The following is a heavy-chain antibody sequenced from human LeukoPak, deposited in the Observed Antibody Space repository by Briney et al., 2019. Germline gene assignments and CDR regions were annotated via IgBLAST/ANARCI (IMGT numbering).Heavy chain of an antibody. J-gene: IGHJ4*02. CDR3: AREGGYGDYPFDY. CDR1: GFTFSNYA. Sequence: GGALRLSCAASGFTFSNYARHWVRQAPGKGLEYVSAISSNGGSTYYANSVKGRFTISRDNSKNTLYLQMGSLRAEDMAVYYCAREGGYGDYPFDYWGQGTLVTVSS. D-gene: IGHD4-17*01. CDR2: ISSNGGST. V-gene: IGHV3-64*01.